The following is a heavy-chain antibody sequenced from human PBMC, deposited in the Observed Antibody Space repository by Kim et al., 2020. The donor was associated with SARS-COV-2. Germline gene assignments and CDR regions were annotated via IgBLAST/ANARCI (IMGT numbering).Heavy chain of an antibody. Sequence: GGSLRLSCAASGFTFDDYGMSWVRQVPGKGLEWVSDINWNGGSTGYADSVKGRFTISRDNAKNSLYLQMNSLRAEDTALYYCARRMAVALPFDLWGRGTLVTVSS. D-gene: IGHD6-19*01. CDR1: GFTFDDYG. V-gene: IGHV3-20*04. CDR3: ARRMAVALPFDL. CDR2: INWNGGST. J-gene: IGHJ2*01.